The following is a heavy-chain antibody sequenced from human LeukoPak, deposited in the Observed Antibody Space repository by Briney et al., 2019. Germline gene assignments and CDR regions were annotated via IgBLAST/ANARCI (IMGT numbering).Heavy chain of an antibody. CDR2: IKQDGSEK. Sequence: QPGGSLRLSCAASGFIFSNYLMTWVRQAPGKGLEWVANIKQDGSEKNYVDSVKGRFTISRDNAKNSLYLQMNSLRAEDTAVYYCAGPPQAGPFDYWGQGTLVAVSS. J-gene: IGHJ4*02. D-gene: IGHD6-19*01. CDR1: GFIFSNYL. CDR3: AGPPQAGPFDY. V-gene: IGHV3-7*01.